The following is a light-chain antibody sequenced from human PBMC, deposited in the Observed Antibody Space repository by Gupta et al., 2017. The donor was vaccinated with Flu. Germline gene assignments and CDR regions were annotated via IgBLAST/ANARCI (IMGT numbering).Light chain of an antibody. V-gene: IGLV3-25*03. CDR3: QSADSSGVV. J-gene: IGLJ2*01. CDR2: KDT. Sequence: CSGDVMPKQYAHWYQQKPGQAPLLVMYKDTERPSEIPARFSGSSSGTTVTLTISGVQAEDEADYYCQSADSSGVVFGGGTKLTVL. CDR1: VMPKQY.